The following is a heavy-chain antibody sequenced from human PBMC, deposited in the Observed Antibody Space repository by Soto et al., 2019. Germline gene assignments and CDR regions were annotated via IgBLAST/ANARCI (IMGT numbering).Heavy chain of an antibody. CDR1: GYTFTSDG. CDR3: ARGRTQGHGMDV. J-gene: IGHJ6*02. V-gene: IGHV1-18*01. Sequence: ASVKVSCKASGYTFTSDGITWVRQAPGQGLEWVGWINAHNGNTNYEQRLQDRLTLTTDTSTSTAYMELRSLRSDDTAVYYCARGRTQGHGMDVWGQGTTVTVSS. CDR2: INAHNGNT.